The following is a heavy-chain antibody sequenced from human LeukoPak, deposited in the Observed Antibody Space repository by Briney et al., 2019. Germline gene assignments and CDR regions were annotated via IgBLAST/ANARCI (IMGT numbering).Heavy chain of an antibody. CDR1: GGTFISYA. CDR2: IIPIFGTA. Sequence: ASVRVSCKASGGTFISYAISWVRQARGQGLEWMGGIIPIFGTANYAQKFQGRVTITADESTSTAYMELSSLRSEDTAVYYCARGAHSYYDSSGYDSPFYWGQGTLVTVSS. D-gene: IGHD3-22*01. CDR3: ARGAHSYYDSSGYDSPFY. J-gene: IGHJ4*02. V-gene: IGHV1-69*13.